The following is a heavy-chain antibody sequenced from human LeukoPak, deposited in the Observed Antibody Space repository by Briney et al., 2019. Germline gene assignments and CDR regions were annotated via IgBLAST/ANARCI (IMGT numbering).Heavy chain of an antibody. V-gene: IGHV4-39*01. Sequence: SETLSLTCTVSGDSISSGTYYWGWIRQPPGKGLEWIGTIYYSGTTYYNPSLKSRVTISVDTSKNQFSLKLNSVTAADTAVYFCARQVVAVAGTGYFDYWGQGTLVTVSS. CDR1: GDSISSGTYY. D-gene: IGHD6-19*01. J-gene: IGHJ4*02. CDR3: ARQVVAVAGTGYFDY. CDR2: IYYSGTT.